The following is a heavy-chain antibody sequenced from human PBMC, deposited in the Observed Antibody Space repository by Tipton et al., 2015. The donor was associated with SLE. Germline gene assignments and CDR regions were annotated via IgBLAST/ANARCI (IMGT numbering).Heavy chain of an antibody. V-gene: IGHV4-59*01. CDR1: GGSISSYY. D-gene: IGHD6-13*01. Sequence: TLSLTCTVSGGSISSYYWSWIRQPPGKGLEWIGYIYYSGSTNYNPSLKSRVTISVDTSKNQFSLKLSSVTAADTAVYYCARDLSYSSSWAGWFDPWGQGTLVTVSS. CDR2: IYYSGST. CDR3: ARDLSYSSSWAGWFDP. J-gene: IGHJ5*02.